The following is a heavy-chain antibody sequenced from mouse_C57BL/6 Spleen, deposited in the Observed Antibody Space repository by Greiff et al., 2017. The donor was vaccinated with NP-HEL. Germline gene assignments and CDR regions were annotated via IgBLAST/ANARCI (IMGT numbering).Heavy chain of an antibody. Sequence: VQLQQSGPELVKPGASVKISCKASGYTFTDYYMNWVKQSHGKSLEWIGDINPNNGGTSYNQQFKGKATLTVDKSSSTAYMELRSLTSEDSAVYYCARRGGNLDYWGQGTTLTVSS. CDR2: INPNNGGT. J-gene: IGHJ2*01. CDR1: GYTFTDYY. V-gene: IGHV1-26*01. CDR3: ARRGGNLDY. D-gene: IGHD1-1*02.